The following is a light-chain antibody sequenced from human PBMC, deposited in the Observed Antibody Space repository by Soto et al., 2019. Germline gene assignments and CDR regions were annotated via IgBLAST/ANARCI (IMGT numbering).Light chain of an antibody. J-gene: IGKJ3*01. CDR2: GAS. CDR1: QSINIF. CDR3: QQSSGGPPFT. Sequence: DIQMTQSPSSLSASVGDRVTIACRASQSINIFLNWYQQKPWKAPKLLIYGASSLQSGVPSRFSAAGSGTDFNLSITSLQPEDFGTYYCQQSSGGPPFTFGPGTTVDIK. V-gene: IGKV1-39*01.